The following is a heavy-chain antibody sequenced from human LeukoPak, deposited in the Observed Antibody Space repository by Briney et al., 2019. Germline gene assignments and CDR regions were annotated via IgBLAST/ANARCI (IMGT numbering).Heavy chain of an antibody. CDR2: ISGSGGST. CDR3: AKGDIYYDRRYYMDV. J-gene: IGHJ6*03. Sequence: PGRSLRLSCAASGFTFSSYAMSWVRQAPGKGLEWVSAISGSGGSTYYADSVKGRFTISRDNSKNTLYLQMNSLRAEDTAVYYCAKGDIYYDRRYYMDVWGKGTTVTVSS. V-gene: IGHV3-23*01. CDR1: GFTFSSYA. D-gene: IGHD3-22*01.